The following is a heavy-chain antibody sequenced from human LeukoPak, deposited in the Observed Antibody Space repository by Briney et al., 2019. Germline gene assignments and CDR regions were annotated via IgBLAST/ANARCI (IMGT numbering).Heavy chain of an antibody. J-gene: IGHJ5*02. CDR2: IIPIFGTA. Sequence: ASSVKVSCKASGGTSSSYAISWVRQAPGQGLEWMGGIIPIFGTANYAQKFQGRVTITTDESTSTAYMELSSLRSEDTAVYYCARAAPTYSSSWYGQGDWFDPWGQGTLVTVSS. CDR3: ARAAPTYSSSWYGQGDWFDP. D-gene: IGHD6-13*01. V-gene: IGHV1-69*05. CDR1: GGTSSSYA.